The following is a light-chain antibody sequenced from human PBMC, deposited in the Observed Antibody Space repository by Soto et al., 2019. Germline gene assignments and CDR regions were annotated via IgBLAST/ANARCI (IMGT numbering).Light chain of an antibody. CDR2: KDN. CDR3: QSSGRSGRYPYV. V-gene: IGLV3-25*02. CDR1: ALPKQY. Sequence: SYELKQPPSVSVSTGQTARITCSEDALPKQYAYWYQHKPGQAPVVVRYKDNGRPSGIPERFCGSSSGTTVTLTISGVQAEDEAYYYCQSSGRSGRYPYVFGNGTKETV. J-gene: IGLJ1*01.